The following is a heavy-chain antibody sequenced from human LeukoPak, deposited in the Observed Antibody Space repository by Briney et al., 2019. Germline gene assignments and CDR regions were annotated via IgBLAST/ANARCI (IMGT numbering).Heavy chain of an antibody. CDR3: ASSGWYWASYYFDY. CDR2: IKQDGSEK. CDR1: GFSFSSYW. V-gene: IGHV3-7*01. Sequence: PGGSLRLSCAASGFSFSSYWMSWVRQAPGKGREWVANIKQDGSEKYYVDSVKGRFTISRDNAKDSLYLQMNSLRAEDTAVYYCASSGWYWASYYFDYWGQGTLVTVSS. D-gene: IGHD6-19*01. J-gene: IGHJ4*02.